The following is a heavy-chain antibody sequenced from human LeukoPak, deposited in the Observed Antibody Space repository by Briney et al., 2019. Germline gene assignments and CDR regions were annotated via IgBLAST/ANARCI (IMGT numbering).Heavy chain of an antibody. CDR1: GFTVSSNY. J-gene: IGHJ4*02. V-gene: IGHV3-53*01. D-gene: IGHD6-19*01. Sequence: GGSLRLSCAASGFTVSSNYMSWVRQAPGKGLEWVSVIYSGSSTYYADSVKGRFTISRDNSKNTLYLQMNSLRAEDTAVYYCARDGGWYPFDYWGQGTLVTVSS. CDR2: IYSGSST. CDR3: ARDGGWYPFDY.